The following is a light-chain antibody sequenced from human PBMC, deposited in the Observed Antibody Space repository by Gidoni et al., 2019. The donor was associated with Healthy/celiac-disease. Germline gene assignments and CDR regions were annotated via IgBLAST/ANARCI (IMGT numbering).Light chain of an antibody. J-gene: IGLJ2*01. V-gene: IGLV2-14*01. Sequence: QSALTQPASVSGSPGQSITISCTGTSSYVGGYNYVSGYQPHPGKAPKLMIYEVSNRPSGVPDRFSGSKSGNTASLTISGLQAEDEADYYCSSYTSSSTRVVFGGGTKLTVL. CDR2: EVS. CDR3: SSYTSSSTRVV. CDR1: SSYVGGYNY.